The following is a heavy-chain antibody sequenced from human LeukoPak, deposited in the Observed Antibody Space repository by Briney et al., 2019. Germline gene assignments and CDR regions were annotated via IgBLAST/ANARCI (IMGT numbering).Heavy chain of an antibody. CDR2: IKQDGSEK. Sequence: GGSLRLSYAASGFTFSSYWMSWVRQAPGKGLEWVANIKQDGSEKYYVDSVKGRFTISRDNAKNSLYLQMNSLRAEDTAVYYCARGRRSSSWYPYYFDYWGQGTLVTVSS. CDR3: ARGRRSSSWYPYYFDY. D-gene: IGHD6-13*01. J-gene: IGHJ4*02. CDR1: GFTFSSYW. V-gene: IGHV3-7*01.